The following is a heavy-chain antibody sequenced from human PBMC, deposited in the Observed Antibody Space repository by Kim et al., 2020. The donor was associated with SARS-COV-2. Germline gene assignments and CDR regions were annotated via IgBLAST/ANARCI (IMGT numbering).Heavy chain of an antibody. J-gene: IGHJ4*02. V-gene: IGHV1-69*01. Sequence: KFQGRVTITADESTSTAYMELSSLRSEDTAVYYCAREGYCSSTSCPWGYWGQGTLVTVSS. CDR3: AREGYCSSTSCPWGY. D-gene: IGHD2-2*01.